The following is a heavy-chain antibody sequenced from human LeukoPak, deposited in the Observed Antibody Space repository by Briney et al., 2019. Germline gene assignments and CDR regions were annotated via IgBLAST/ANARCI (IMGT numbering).Heavy chain of an antibody. V-gene: IGHV1-46*01. J-gene: IGHJ6*02. CDR1: GYTFTSYH. CDR2: INPSGGST. Sequence: GASVKVSCKASGYTFTSYHMHWVRQAPGQGLEWMGIINPSGGSTSYAQKFQGRVTMTRDTSTSTVYMELSGLRSEDTAVYYCARTYGDLDYYYYGMDVWGQGTTVTVSS. D-gene: IGHD4-17*01. CDR3: ARTYGDLDYYYYGMDV.